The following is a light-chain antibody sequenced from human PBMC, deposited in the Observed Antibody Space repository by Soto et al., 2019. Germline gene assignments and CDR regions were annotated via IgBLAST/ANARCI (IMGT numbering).Light chain of an antibody. Sequence: DIVMTQSPDSLAVSLGERATINCKSSQTILYSSDNKNYLAWYQHKAGQPPKLLIYWASTRESGVPDRFSGSGSETDFTLAISSLQAEDVAVYYCQQYYSALPTFGGGTKVEIK. CDR3: QQYYSALPT. V-gene: IGKV4-1*01. CDR1: QTILYSSDNKNY. J-gene: IGKJ4*01. CDR2: WAS.